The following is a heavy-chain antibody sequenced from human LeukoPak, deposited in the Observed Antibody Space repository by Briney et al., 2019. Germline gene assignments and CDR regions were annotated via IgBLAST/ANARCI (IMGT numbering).Heavy chain of an antibody. CDR3: ASRYCSGGSCYYHNWFDP. CDR2: IIPILGIA. J-gene: IGHJ5*02. D-gene: IGHD2-15*01. CDR1: GGTFSSYA. V-gene: IGHV1-69*04. Sequence: SVNVSCKASGGTFSSYAISWVRQAPGQGLEWMGRIIPILGIADYAQKFQGRVTITADESTSTAYMELSSLRSEDTAVYYCASRYCSGGSCYYHNWFDPWGQGTLVTVSS.